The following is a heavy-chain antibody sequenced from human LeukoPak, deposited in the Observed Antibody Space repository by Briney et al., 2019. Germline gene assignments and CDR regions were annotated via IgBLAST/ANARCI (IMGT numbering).Heavy chain of an antibody. J-gene: IGHJ4*02. D-gene: IGHD4-17*01. Sequence: PSETLSLTCTVSGGSISNYYWSWIRQPPGKGLEWIVYIHYSGVTNYNPSLRSRTTTSVDTSKNQFSLKLCSVTAADTAGYYCARGGNYGDYDGYFDYWGQGTLVTVSS. CDR3: ARGGNYGDYDGYFDY. CDR1: GGSISNYY. CDR2: IHYSGVT. V-gene: IGHV4-59*08.